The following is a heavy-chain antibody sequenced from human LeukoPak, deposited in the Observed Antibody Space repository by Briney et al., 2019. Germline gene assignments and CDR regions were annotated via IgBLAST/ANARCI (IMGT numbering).Heavy chain of an antibody. CDR1: GFTLTSYA. V-gene: IGHV3-23*01. CDR3: AKMSHYDILTGYYGTPNFDY. J-gene: IGHJ4*02. CDR2: ISGSGGST. Sequence: GGSLRLSCAASGFTLTSYAMSWVRQAPGKGLEWVSAISGSGGSTYYADSVKGRFTISRDNSKNTQYLQMNSLRAEDTAVYYCAKMSHYDILTGYYGTPNFDYWGQGTLVTVSS. D-gene: IGHD3-9*01.